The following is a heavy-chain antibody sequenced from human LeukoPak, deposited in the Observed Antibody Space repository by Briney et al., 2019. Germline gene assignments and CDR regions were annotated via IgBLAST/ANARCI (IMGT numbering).Heavy chain of an antibody. J-gene: IGHJ4*02. CDR1: GFTFNNYA. V-gene: IGHV3-23*01. CDR3: AKDDAWLRFGE. Sequence: GGSLRLSCAASGFTFNNYAMNWVRQAPGKGLEWVSAISDHGGYTYYADSVKGRFTISRDNSKNTLYLEVISLAAEDTAVYYCAKDDAWLRFGEWSQGTLVTVSS. CDR2: ISDHGGYT. D-gene: IGHD5-12*01.